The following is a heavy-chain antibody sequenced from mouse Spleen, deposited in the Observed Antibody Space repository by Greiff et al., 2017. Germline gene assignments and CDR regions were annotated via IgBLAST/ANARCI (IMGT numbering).Heavy chain of an antibody. CDR1: GFSLTSYG. Sequence: QVQLKESGPGLVQPSQSLSITCTVSGFSLTSYGVHWVRQSPGKGLEWLGVIWRGGSTDYNAAFMSRLSITKDNSKSQVFFKMNSLQADDTAIYYCAINYYGSSYVFDYWGQGTTLTVSS. D-gene: IGHD1-1*01. CDR2: IWRGGST. J-gene: IGHJ2*01. V-gene: IGHV2-5*01. CDR3: AINYYGSSYVFDY.